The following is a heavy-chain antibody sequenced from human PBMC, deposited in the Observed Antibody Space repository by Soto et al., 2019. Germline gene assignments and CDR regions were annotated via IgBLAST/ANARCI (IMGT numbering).Heavy chain of an antibody. D-gene: IGHD1-26*01. J-gene: IGHJ5*02. CDR2: ISWNSVMI. Sequence: EVQLVESGGGLAQPGWSRRLSCAASGFNFDDHAMHWVRQSPGKGLEWVSGISWNSVMIHYADSVKGWFTISRDHSKSTLFLQVKNLRPAATCMYFCVRPSASQPRAGWFDPGGQGTLVSVS. V-gene: IGHV3-9*01. CDR1: GFNFDDHA. CDR3: VRPSASQPRAGWFDP.